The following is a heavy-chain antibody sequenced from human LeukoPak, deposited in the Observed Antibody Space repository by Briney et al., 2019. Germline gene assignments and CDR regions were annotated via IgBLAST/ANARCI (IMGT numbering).Heavy chain of an antibody. J-gene: IGHJ4*02. CDR2: INPSGGST. CDR3: ARTVEMALFDY. D-gene: IGHD5-24*01. Sequence: ASVKVSCKVSGYTLTELSMHWVRQAPGKGLEWMGIINPSGGSTSYAQKFQGRVTMTRDTSTSTVYMELSSLRSEDTAVYYCARTVEMALFDYWGQGTLVTVSS. CDR1: GYTLTELS. V-gene: IGHV1-46*01.